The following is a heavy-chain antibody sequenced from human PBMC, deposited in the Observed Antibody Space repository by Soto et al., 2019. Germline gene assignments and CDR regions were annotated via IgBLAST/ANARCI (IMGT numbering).Heavy chain of an antibody. CDR3: ARHFQAYSSSSDYYYYMDV. D-gene: IGHD6-6*01. CDR1: GVSISSYY. V-gene: IGHV4-59*08. Sequence: SETLSLTCTVSGVSISSYYWSWIRPPPGKGLEWIGYIYYSGSTNYNPSLKSRVTISVDTSKNQFSLKLSSVTAADTAVYYCARHFQAYSSSSDYYYYMDVWGKGTTVTVSS. CDR2: IYYSGST. J-gene: IGHJ6*03.